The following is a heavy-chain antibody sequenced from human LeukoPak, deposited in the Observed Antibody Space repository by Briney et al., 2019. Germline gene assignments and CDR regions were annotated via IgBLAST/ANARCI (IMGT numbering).Heavy chain of an antibody. Sequence: SETLSLTCTGSGGSIRSYYWSWIRQPPGKGLEWLGYIYTSGSTNYNPSLKSRVTISVDTSKNQFSLKLSSVTAADTAVYYCARLAVAGTRYYFDYWGQGTLVTVSS. J-gene: IGHJ4*02. CDR3: ARLAVAGTRYYFDY. CDR1: GGSIRSYY. D-gene: IGHD6-19*01. V-gene: IGHV4-4*09. CDR2: IYTSGST.